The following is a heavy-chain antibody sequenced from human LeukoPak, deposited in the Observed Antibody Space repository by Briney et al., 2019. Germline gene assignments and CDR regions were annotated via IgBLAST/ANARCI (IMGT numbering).Heavy chain of an antibody. CDR2: ISGSGGST. Sequence: GRSLRLSCAASGFTFSSYAMHWVRQAPGKGLEWVSAISGSGGSTYYADSVKGRFTISRDNSKNTLYLQMNSLRAEDTAVYYCAKDFVRFYYGMDVWGQGTTVTVSS. CDR1: GFTFSSYA. CDR3: AKDFVRFYYGMDV. V-gene: IGHV3-23*01. D-gene: IGHD2/OR15-2a*01. J-gene: IGHJ6*02.